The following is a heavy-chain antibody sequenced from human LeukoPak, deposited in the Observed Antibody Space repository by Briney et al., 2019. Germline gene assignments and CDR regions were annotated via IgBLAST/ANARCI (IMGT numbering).Heavy chain of an antibody. CDR2: ISYSGST. V-gene: IGHV4-59*01. D-gene: IGHD5-18*01. Sequence: PSETLSLTCTVSGGSLTNNYWSWIRQPPGKGLEWIGYISYSGSTNYNPSLKSRVTISVDTSKKKFSLKLNSVTAADTAVYYCARAETAMAPFDYWGQGTLVTVSS. CDR1: GGSLTNNY. CDR3: ARAETAMAPFDY. J-gene: IGHJ4*02.